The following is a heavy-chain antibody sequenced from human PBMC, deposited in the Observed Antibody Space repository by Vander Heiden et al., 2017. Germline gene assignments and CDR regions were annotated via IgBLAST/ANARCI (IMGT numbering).Heavy chain of an antibody. CDR3: ARSLTTVTTGGIY. Sequence: QVPLVESGGGLVTPGGSLRLSCGASAFPFSDYYMSGIRQAPGKGLEWVSYISSSGSTIYYADSVKGRFTISRDNAKNSLDLQMNSLRAEDTAVYDCARSLTTVTTGGIYWGQGTLVTVSS. CDR2: ISSSGSTI. V-gene: IGHV3-11*01. J-gene: IGHJ4*02. D-gene: IGHD4-17*01. CDR1: AFPFSDYY.